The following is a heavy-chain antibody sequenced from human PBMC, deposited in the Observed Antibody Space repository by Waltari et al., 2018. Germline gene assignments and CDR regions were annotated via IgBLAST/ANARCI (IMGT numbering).Heavy chain of an antibody. J-gene: IGHJ4*02. D-gene: IGHD4-17*01. V-gene: IGHV7-4-1*02. CDR3: ARGLRSTESLDY. CDR1: GYGFNPYA. Sequence: QVHLVQSGSELKKPGSSVMISCKASGYGFNPYAMNWVRQATGQGLAWRGWIHTRSGNQTYARDFIGRIVFSLDISASTAYLEISGLQAEDTTVYYCARGLRSTESLDYWGRGTLVTVSS. CDR2: IHTRSGNQ.